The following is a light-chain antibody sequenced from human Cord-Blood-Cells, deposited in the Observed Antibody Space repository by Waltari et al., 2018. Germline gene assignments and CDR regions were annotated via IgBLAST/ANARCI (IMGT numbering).Light chain of an antibody. CDR1: QSISSY. J-gene: IGKJ4*01. CDR3: QQSYSTPT. V-gene: IGKV1-39*01. CDR2: AAS. Sequence: DIQMTQSPSSLSASVADRVTITFRASQSISSYLNLYQQKPGKAPKLLIYAASSLQSGVPTMFHGRGAGTDFSPSISSLEPEDFATYYCQQSYSTPTFGGGTKVEIK.